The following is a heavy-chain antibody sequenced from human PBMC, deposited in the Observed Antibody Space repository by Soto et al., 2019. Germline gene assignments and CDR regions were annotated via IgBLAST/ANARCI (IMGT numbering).Heavy chain of an antibody. CDR2: IYWDDDK. CDR1: GFSLSTYDMG. Sequence: QITLKECGPTLVRPAQTLTLTCDFSGFSLSTYDMGVAWFRQPPGKALEWLALIYWDDDKGYSPSLKDRLAISKDTSSNQVVLTITNMDPGYTATYFYAHAGDCDLLTFDHCGAGTLVAVSS. CDR3: AHAGDCDLLTFDH. D-gene: IGHD2-21*02. J-gene: IGHJ4*02. V-gene: IGHV2-5*02.